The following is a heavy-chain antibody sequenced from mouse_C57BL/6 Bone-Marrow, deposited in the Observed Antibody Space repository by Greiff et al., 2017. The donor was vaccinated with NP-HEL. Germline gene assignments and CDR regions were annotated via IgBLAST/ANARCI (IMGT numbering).Heavy chain of an antibody. V-gene: IGHV1-82*01. J-gene: IGHJ4*01. CDR1: GYAFSSSW. CDR2: IYPGDGDT. CDR3: ARKREASPYAMDY. Sequence: QVQLQQSGPELVKPGASVKISCKASGYAFSSSWMNWVKQRPGKGLEWIGRIYPGDGDTNYNGKFKGKATLTADKSSSTAYMQLSSLTSEDSAVYFCARKREASPYAMDYWGQGTSVTVSS.